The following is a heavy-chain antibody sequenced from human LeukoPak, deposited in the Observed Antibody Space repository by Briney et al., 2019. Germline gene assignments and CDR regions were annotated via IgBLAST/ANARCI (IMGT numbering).Heavy chain of an antibody. CDR2: IGIAGDT. CDR1: GFTFSSYD. Sequence: GGSLRLSCAASGFTFSSYDMHWVRQVSGKGLEWVSGIGIAGDTHYPGPVKGRFTISRENARNSLYLQMDSLRAGDTAVYYCARGHRGSTVTPFDYWGQGTLVTVSS. D-gene: IGHD4-17*01. J-gene: IGHJ4*02. CDR3: ARGHRGSTVTPFDY. V-gene: IGHV3-13*04.